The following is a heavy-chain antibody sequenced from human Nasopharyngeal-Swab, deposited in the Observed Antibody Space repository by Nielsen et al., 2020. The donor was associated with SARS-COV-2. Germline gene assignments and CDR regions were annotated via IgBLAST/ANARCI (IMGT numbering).Heavy chain of an antibody. V-gene: IGHV1-2*06. CDR2: VNPNSGDT. D-gene: IGHD6-13*01. J-gene: IGHJ4*02. CDR3: VRDDGGVPGIPETGPPGAF. Sequence: ASVKVSCKASGYTFSDYYMHWVRQAPGQGLEWMGRVNPNSGDTIYAQEFQGRVTMTGDTSIGTAYMELRRLISDDTAVYYCVRDDGGVPGIPETGPPGAFWGQRTLVTVSS. CDR1: GYTFSDYY.